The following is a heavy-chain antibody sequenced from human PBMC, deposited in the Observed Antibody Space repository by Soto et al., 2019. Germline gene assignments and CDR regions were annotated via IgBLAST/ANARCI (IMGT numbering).Heavy chain of an antibody. CDR3: AKDTPVVMFLFDS. V-gene: IGHV3-23*01. D-gene: IGHD2-15*01. Sequence: LSCAASGFTFDEYAMHWVRQAPGKGLEWVSSITDTGVSTYYADSVKGRFTISRYNSKNTLYLQMNSLRTDDSAVYYCAKDTPVVMFLFDSWGRGTLVTVSS. CDR1: GFTFDEYA. CDR2: ITDTGVST. J-gene: IGHJ4*02.